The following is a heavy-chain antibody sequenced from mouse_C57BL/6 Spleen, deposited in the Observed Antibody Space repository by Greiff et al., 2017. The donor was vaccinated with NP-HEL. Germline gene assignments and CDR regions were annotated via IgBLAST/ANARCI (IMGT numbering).Heavy chain of an antibody. J-gene: IGHJ4*01. CDR3: AGFTTLVAPTCYAMDY. D-gene: IGHD1-1*01. CDR2: IHPNSGST. Sequence: QVQLQQPGAELVKPGASVKLSCKASGYTFTSYWMHWVKQRPGQGLEWIGLIHPNSGSTNYNDKFKSKATLTVAKSYSTAYMQLSSLTSEDSAVYYCAGFTTLVAPTCYAMDYWGQGTSVTVSS. V-gene: IGHV1-64*01. CDR1: GYTFTSYW.